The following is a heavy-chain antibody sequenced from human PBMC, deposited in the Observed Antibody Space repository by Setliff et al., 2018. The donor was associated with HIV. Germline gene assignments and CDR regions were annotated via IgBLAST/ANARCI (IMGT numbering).Heavy chain of an antibody. Sequence: PSVTLSLTCTVSGGSISSSSYYWGWIRQPPGKRLEWLGSIYSSGSPSYNPSLSSRLTISVDTSKNHVSLRLSSVTAADTGVYYCARHRDPPGTSWIYYYYYMDLWGEGTTVTVSS. V-gene: IGHV4-39*01. CDR1: GGSISSSSYY. D-gene: IGHD6-13*01. CDR2: IYSSGSP. CDR3: ARHRDPPGTSWIYYYYYMDL. J-gene: IGHJ6*03.